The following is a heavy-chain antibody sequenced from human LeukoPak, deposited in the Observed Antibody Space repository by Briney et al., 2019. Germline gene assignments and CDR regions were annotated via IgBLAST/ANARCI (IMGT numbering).Heavy chain of an antibody. CDR2: IYPGDSDT. Sequence: ESLKISCKGSGYSFSTYWIAWVRQMPGKGLECMGIIYPGDSDTSYSPSFQGQVTISADTSINTAYLRWNSLKASDTAMYYCTRATWELVHPYYFDYWGQGTLLTVSS. D-gene: IGHD1-26*01. J-gene: IGHJ4*02. V-gene: IGHV5-51*01. CDR1: GYSFSTYW. CDR3: TRATWELVHPYYFDY.